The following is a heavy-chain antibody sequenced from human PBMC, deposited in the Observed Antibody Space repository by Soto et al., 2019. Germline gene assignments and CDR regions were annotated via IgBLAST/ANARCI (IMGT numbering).Heavy chain of an antibody. D-gene: IGHD4-17*01. CDR3: ARIATRMTTVTT. Sequence: SETLSLTCAVYGGSFSGYYWSWIRQPPGKGLEWIGEINHSGSTNYNPSLKSRVTISVDTSKNQFSLKLSSVTAADTAVYYCARIATRMTTVTTWGQGTLVTVSS. V-gene: IGHV4-34*01. CDR1: GGSFSGYY. J-gene: IGHJ5*02. CDR2: INHSGST.